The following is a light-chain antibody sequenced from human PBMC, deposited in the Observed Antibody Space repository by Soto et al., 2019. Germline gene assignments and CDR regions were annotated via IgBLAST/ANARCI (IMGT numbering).Light chain of an antibody. J-gene: IGKJ2*01. CDR3: QQYNRYSRA. CDR2: KAS. Sequence: DIQMTQSHSTLSASVGDRVTITCRASQSISSWLAWYQQKPGKAPKLLIYKASSLESGVPSRFSGSGSGTEFTLTISSLQPDDFATYYCQQYNRYSRAFGQGTKLEIK. V-gene: IGKV1-5*03. CDR1: QSISSW.